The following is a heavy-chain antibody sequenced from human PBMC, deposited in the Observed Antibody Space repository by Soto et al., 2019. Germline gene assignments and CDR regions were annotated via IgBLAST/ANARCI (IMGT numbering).Heavy chain of an antibody. Sequence: SVKVSCKASGGTFSSYAISWVRQAPGQGLEWMGGIIPIFGTANYAQKFQGRVTITADESTSTAYMELSSLRSEDTAVYYCARDRYYYDSSGYYYYWGQGTMVTVSS. V-gene: IGHV1-69*13. D-gene: IGHD3-22*01. J-gene: IGHJ4*02. CDR1: GGTFSSYA. CDR3: ARDRYYYDSSGYYYY. CDR2: IIPIFGTA.